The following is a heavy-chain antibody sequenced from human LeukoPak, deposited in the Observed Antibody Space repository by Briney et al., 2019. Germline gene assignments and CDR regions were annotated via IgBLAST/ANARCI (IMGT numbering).Heavy chain of an antibody. CDR3: ARDSWYYDFWSGYLPKNWFDP. D-gene: IGHD3-3*01. Sequence: GASVKVSCKASGGTFSSYAISSVRQAPGQGLEWMGGIIPIFGTANYAQKFQGRVTITADESTSTAYMELSSLRSEDAAVYYCARDSWYYDFWSGYLPKNWFDPWGQGTLVTVSS. J-gene: IGHJ5*02. CDR1: GGTFSSYA. V-gene: IGHV1-69*13. CDR2: IIPIFGTA.